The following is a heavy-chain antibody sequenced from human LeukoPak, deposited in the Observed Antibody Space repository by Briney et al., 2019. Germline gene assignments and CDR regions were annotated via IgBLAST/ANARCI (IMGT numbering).Heavy chain of an antibody. V-gene: IGHV3-23*01. CDR3: AKVSVCYGCYLDY. D-gene: IGHD2-8*01. J-gene: IGHJ4*02. CDR2: INGAGGNT. Sequence: GGSLRLSCAASGYTFSSHGLTWVRQAPGKGLEWVSTINGAGGNTYYAETVKGRFTISRDNSKNTLYLQMHSLRAEDTAIYYCAKVSVCYGCYLDYWGQGTLVTVS. CDR1: GYTFSSHG.